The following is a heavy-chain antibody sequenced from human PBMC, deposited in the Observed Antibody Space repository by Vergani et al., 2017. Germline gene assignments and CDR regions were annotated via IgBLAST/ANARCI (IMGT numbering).Heavy chain of an antibody. CDR3: ARDVDLSSGWSISFYYYYGMDV. CDR2: INTNTGNP. D-gene: IGHD6-19*01. J-gene: IGHJ6*02. CDR1: GYTFTSYA. Sequence: QVQLVQSGSESKKPGASVKVSCKASGYTFTSYAMNWVRQAPGQGLEWMGWINTNTGNPTYAQGFTGRFVFSLDTSVSTAYLQISSLKAEDTAVYYCARDVDLSSGWSISFYYYYGMDVWGQGTTVTVSS. V-gene: IGHV7-4-1*02.